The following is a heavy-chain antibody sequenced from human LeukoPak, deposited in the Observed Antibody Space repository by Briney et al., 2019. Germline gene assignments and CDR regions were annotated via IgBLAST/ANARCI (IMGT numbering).Heavy chain of an antibody. CDR1: GFTVKTYS. CDR2: ISSDGLKT. V-gene: IGHV3-64D*06. D-gene: IGHD3-9*01. CDR3: VKDGRYSDWLLPFYY. Sequence: GGSLRLSCSPSGFTVKTYSLHWVRQAPGKGLDYVSGISSDGLKTYYADSVKGRFIISRDHSKNTLYLQMISLRAEDSAVYHCVKDGRYSDWLLPFYYRGQATLVPVSS. J-gene: IGHJ4*02.